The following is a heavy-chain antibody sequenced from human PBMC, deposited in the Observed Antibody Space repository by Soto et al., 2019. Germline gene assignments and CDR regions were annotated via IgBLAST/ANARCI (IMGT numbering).Heavy chain of an antibody. J-gene: IGHJ5*02. V-gene: IGHV1-18*01. CDR1: GYTFTIYC. CDR3: ARDHTLLVYWDYYDSGSYYNDWIDP. CDR2: ISAYNGNT. Sequence: GASVKGSCKASGYTFTIYCISWVRQAPGQGLEWMGWISAYNGNTNYAQKLQGRVTMTTDTSTSTAYMELRSLRSDDTAVYYCARDHTLLVYWDYYDSGSYYNDWIDPWGQGTLVTVSS. D-gene: IGHD3-10*01.